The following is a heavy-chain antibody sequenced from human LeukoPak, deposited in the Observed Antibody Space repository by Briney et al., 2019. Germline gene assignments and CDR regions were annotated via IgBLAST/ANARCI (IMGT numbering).Heavy chain of an antibody. CDR2: ISSSGTTI. J-gene: IGHJ4*02. CDR1: GGSFSGYY. CDR3: ARNRGYGGYDSDY. D-gene: IGHD5-12*01. Sequence: LSLTCAVYGGSFSGYYWSWIRQAPGKGLEWVSYISSSGTTIYYADSVKGRFTISRDNAKKSLYLQMNSLRAEDTAVYYCARNRGYGGYDSDYWGQGTLVTVSS. V-gene: IGHV3-11*01.